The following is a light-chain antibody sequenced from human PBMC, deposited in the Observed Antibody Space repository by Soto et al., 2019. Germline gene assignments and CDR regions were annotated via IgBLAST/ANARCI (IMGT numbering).Light chain of an antibody. J-gene: IGKJ1*01. Sequence: DIQMTQSPSTLSASVGDRVTITCRASQSISSWLAWYQQKPGKAPKLLIYDASSVESGVPSRFSGSGSGTEFTLTIRRLQPDDFATYYCQQYNSYSRTFGQGTKVEIK. V-gene: IGKV1-5*01. CDR1: QSISSW. CDR2: DAS. CDR3: QQYNSYSRT.